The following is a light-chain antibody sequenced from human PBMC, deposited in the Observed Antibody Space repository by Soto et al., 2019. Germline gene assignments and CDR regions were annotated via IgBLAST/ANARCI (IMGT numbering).Light chain of an antibody. Sequence: LTQPASVSGSPGQSITISCTGTSSDVGGYNFVSWYQQHPGKAPKLMIYDVRNRPSGVSNRFSGSKSVNTASLTISGLQAEDEADYYCSSYTSISTYVFGTGTKVTVL. CDR1: SSDVGGYNF. CDR2: DVR. CDR3: SSYTSISTYV. J-gene: IGLJ1*01. V-gene: IGLV2-14*01.